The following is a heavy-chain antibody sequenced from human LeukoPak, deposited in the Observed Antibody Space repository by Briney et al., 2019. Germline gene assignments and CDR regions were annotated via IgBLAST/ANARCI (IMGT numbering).Heavy chain of an antibody. CDR3: ARVGDVIAFGI. V-gene: IGHV3-72*01. CDR1: GFTFSDHY. J-gene: IGHJ3*02. CDR2: IRNKANSHTT. Sequence: GGSLRLSCAASGFTFSDHYMDWVRQAPGKGLEWVGRIRNKANSHTTGYAAPVKGRFTISRDDLKNSLYLQLNSLKTEDTAVYYCARVGDVIAFGIWGQGTMVTVSS. D-gene: IGHD3-3*01.